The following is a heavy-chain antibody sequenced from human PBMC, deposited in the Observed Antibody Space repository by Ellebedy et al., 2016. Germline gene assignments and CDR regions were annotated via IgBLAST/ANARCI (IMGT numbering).Heavy chain of an antibody. CDR3: ARTEWSSSSFDY. Sequence: GGSLRLXXAASGFTFSSYAMSWVRQAPGKGLEWVSVIYSGGSTYYADSVKGRFTISRDNSKNTLYLQMNSLRAEDTAVYYCARTEWSSSSFDYWGQGTLVTVSS. CDR2: IYSGGST. D-gene: IGHD6-6*01. J-gene: IGHJ4*02. CDR1: GFTFSSYA. V-gene: IGHV3-53*01.